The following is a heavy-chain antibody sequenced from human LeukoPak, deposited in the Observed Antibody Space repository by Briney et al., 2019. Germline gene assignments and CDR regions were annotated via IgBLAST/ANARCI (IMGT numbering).Heavy chain of an antibody. D-gene: IGHD1-14*01. V-gene: IGHV4-59*12. CDR3: ARGHDRSFDY. Sequence: SETLSLTCTVSGGSISSYYWSWIRQPPGKGLEWIGYIYHSGSTYYNPSLKSRVTISVDRSKNQFSLKLSSVTAADTAVYYCARGHDRSFDYWGQGTLVTVSS. CDR1: GGSISSYY. CDR2: IYHSGST. J-gene: IGHJ4*02.